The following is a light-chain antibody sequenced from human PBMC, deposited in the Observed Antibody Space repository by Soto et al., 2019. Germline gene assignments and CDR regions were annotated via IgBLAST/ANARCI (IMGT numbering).Light chain of an antibody. V-gene: IGLV1-40*01. CDR1: SSNIGAGYD. J-gene: IGLJ3*02. Sequence: QSVLTQPPSVSGAPGQRVTISCTGSSSNIGAGYDVHWYQQLPGTAPKLLIYGNSNRPSGVPDRFSGSKSGTSASLAITGLQDEDEADYYCQSYDSSLSGPCVFGGGTKLTVL. CDR2: GNS. CDR3: QSYDSSLSGPCV.